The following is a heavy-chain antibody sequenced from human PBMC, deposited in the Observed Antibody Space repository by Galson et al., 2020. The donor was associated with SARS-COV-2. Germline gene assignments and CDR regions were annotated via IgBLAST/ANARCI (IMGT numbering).Heavy chain of an antibody. Sequence: SQTLSLTCAISGDSVSSDRSAWIWIRQSPSRGLEWLGRTFYRFQWYFDYARSVKGRVRINADTTKNQFSLQLNSVTPEDTAVYYCVRDGIKISGTNYDYFYGMDVWGQGTTVTVSS. CDR2: TFYRFQWYF. CDR1: GDSVSSDRSA. D-gene: IGHD1-1*01. CDR3: VRDGIKISGTNYDYFYGMDV. J-gene: IGHJ6*02. V-gene: IGHV6-1*01.